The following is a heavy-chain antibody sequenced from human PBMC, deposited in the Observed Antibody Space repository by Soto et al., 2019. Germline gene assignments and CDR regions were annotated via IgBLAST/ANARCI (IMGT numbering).Heavy chain of an antibody. Sequence: GGSLRLSCAASGFTFRNYGIHWVRQAPGKGLEWVALISYDGSNKFYADSVKGRFTISRDNSKNTLYLQMNSLRPEDTAVYYCAKDCCGGGTFYSYGMDVWGQGTTVTVSS. CDR1: GFTFRNYG. J-gene: IGHJ6*02. CDR2: ISYDGSNK. CDR3: AKDCCGGGTFYSYGMDV. V-gene: IGHV3-30*18. D-gene: IGHD2-21*01.